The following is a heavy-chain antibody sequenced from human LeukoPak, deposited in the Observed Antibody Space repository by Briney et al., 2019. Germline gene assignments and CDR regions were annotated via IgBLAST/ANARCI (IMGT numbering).Heavy chain of an antibody. D-gene: IGHD4-17*01. V-gene: IGHV5-51*01. J-gene: IGHJ4*02. CDR3: AGARHGDYRWDY. Sequence: EWVGIIHSADSNTKYSPSFQGQVTISADKSISTAYLQWSGLKASDTAMYYCAGARHGDYRWDYWGQGTLVTVSS. CDR2: IHSADSNT.